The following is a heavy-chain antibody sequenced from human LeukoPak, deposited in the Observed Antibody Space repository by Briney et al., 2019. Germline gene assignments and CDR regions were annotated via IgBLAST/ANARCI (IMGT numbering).Heavy chain of an antibody. V-gene: IGHV3-15*01. CDR3: TTLVWYYYDSSGY. D-gene: IGHD3-22*01. Sequence: GGSLRLSCAAAGFTFSNAWMSWVRQAPGKGLEWVGRIKSKTDGGTTDYAAPVKGRFTISRDDSKNTLYLQMNSLKTEDTAVYYCTTLVWYYYDSSGYWGQGTLVTVSS. CDR2: IKSKTDGGTT. J-gene: IGHJ4*02. CDR1: GFTFSNAW.